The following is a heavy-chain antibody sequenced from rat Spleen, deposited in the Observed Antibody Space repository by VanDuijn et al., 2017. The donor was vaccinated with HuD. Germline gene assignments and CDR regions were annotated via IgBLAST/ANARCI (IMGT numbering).Heavy chain of an antibody. CDR3: ARQNWPYYFDY. CDR2: ISYGGSNT. V-gene: IGHV5-25*01. D-gene: IGHD5-1*01. J-gene: IGHJ2*01. Sequence: EVQLVESGGGLVQPGRSMKLSCVASGFTFSDHYMAWVRQAPTKGLEWVATISYGGSNTYSRDSVKGRFTISRDNAKSTLYLQMDSLGSEDTATYYCARQNWPYYFDYWGQGVMVTVSS. CDR1: GFTFSDHY.